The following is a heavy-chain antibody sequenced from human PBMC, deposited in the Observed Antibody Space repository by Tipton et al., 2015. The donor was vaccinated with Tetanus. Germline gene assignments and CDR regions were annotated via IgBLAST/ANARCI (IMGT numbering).Heavy chain of an antibody. CDR2: IYPGASDA. V-gene: IGHV5-51*01. Sequence: CAEVKKPGESLKISCKGSGYSFTSYSIGWVRQMSGKGLEWMGIIYPGASDAIYSPSFQGQVTISADNSIRTAYVQWSSLKASDTAMYYCARHPSQDAFDIWGQGTMVTVSS. CDR3: ARHPSQDAFDI. D-gene: IGHD6-6*01. CDR1: GYSFTSYS. J-gene: IGHJ3*02.